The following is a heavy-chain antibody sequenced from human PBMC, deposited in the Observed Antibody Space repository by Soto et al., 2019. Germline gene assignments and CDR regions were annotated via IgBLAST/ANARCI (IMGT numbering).Heavy chain of an antibody. Sequence: SVKVSCKASGGTFSSYAISWVRQAPGQGLEWMGGIIPIFGTANYAQKFQGRVTITADESTSTAYMELSSLRSEDTAVYYCARDRGEAPYDFLSGYHKKNYYYYGMDVWGQGTTVTVSS. CDR1: GGTFSSYA. CDR3: ARDRGEAPYDFLSGYHKKNYYYYGMDV. CDR2: IIPIFGTA. J-gene: IGHJ6*02. D-gene: IGHD3-3*01. V-gene: IGHV1-69*13.